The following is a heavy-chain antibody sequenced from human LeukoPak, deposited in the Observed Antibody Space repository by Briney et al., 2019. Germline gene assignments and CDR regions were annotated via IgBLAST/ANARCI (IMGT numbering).Heavy chain of an antibody. D-gene: IGHD4-23*01. CDR3: AKDHSYGGNSNWHFDL. V-gene: IGHV3-23*01. CDR1: GFTFSRYA. CDR2: ISGSGGSA. J-gene: IGHJ2*01. Sequence: GGSLRHSCAASGFTFSRYAMSWVRQAPGKGLDGVSAISGSGGSAYYADSVKGRFTISRDNSKDTLYLQLNSLRAEDTAVYYCAKDHSYGGNSNWHFDLWGRGTLVTVSS.